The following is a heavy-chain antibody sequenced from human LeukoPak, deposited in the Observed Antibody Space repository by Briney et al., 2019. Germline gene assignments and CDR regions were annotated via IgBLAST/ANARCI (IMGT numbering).Heavy chain of an antibody. CDR3: ARGLGDYFDY. CDR1: GFTFSSYA. Sequence: GGSLRLSCAASGFTFSSYAMHWVRQAPGKGLEWVAVISYDGSSKYYADSVKGRFTISRDNSKNTLYLQMNSLRAEDTAVYYCARGLGDYFDYWGQGTLVTVSS. CDR2: ISYDGSSK. J-gene: IGHJ4*02. D-gene: IGHD2-15*01. V-gene: IGHV3-30-3*01.